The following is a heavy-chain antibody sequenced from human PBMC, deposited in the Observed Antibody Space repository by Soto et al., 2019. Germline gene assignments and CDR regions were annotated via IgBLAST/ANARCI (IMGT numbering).Heavy chain of an antibody. Sequence: DVQLVESGGGLVQPGRSLRLSCAASGFTFDDYAMHWVRQAPGKGLEWVSGISWNSGSIGYADSVKGRFTISRDNAKNSLYLQMNSLRAEDTALYYCAKDNYYDSSGYYYGAFDIWGQGTMVTVSS. D-gene: IGHD3-22*01. J-gene: IGHJ3*02. CDR3: AKDNYYDSSGYYYGAFDI. CDR2: ISWNSGSI. CDR1: GFTFDDYA. V-gene: IGHV3-9*01.